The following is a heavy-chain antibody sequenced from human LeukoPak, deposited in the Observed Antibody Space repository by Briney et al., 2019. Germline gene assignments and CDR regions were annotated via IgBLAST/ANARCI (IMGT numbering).Heavy chain of an antibody. Sequence: GGSLRLSCAASGFTFSNYWISWVRQAPGKGLEWVANIKQDGSEKNYVDSVKGRFTISRDNAKNSLYLQMSYLRAEDSAVYYCARDYDGVRDHWWGQGTLVTVSS. CDR2: IKQDGSEK. V-gene: IGHV3-7*04. CDR1: GFTFSNYW. D-gene: IGHD2-8*01. CDR3: ARDYDGVRDHW. J-gene: IGHJ4*02.